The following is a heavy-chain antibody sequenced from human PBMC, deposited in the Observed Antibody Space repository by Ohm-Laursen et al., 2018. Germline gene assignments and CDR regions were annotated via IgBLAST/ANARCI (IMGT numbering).Heavy chain of an antibody. CDR2: ISFTSDP. Sequence: GSLRLSCTASGFIFSINAMTWVRQAPGKGLEWVSTISFTSDPYYAESLRGRFTVSRDNTRNSVYLQMNSLRDEDTGVYYCARDGSGWSRDVWGQGTTVIVSS. CDR1: GFIFSINA. J-gene: IGHJ6*02. D-gene: IGHD6-13*01. V-gene: IGHV3-69-1*01. CDR3: ARDGSGWSRDV.